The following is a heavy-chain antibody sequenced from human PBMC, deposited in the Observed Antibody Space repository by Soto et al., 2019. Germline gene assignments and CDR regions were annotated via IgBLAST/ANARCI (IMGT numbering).Heavy chain of an antibody. V-gene: IGHV4-39*01. CDR3: ASPRQGNYDFLSGYYALDY. D-gene: IGHD3-3*01. Sequence: SEALSVPCTFSVASIRISRSYWGWVRQPRGKGVECIVSFYYAGVTYSTYYNPPLKSRVTISVDTSKSQFSLNLRSVTAADTAVYYCASPRQGNYDFLSGYYALDYWGQGTLVTVS. CDR1: VASIRISRSY. CDR2: FYYAGVT. J-gene: IGHJ4*02.